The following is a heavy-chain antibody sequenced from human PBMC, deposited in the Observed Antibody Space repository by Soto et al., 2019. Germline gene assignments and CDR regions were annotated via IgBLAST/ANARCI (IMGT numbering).Heavy chain of an antibody. J-gene: IGHJ5*02. CDR1: GGTFSSYT. D-gene: IGHD1-26*01. CDR2: IIPILGIA. CDR3: AYSGSYHGWFDP. Sequence: QVQLVQSGAEVKKPGSSVKVSCKASGGTFSSYTISWVRQAPGQGLEWMGRIIPILGIANYAQKFQGRVTITADKSTSTAYMELSSLRSEDTAVYYCAYSGSYHGWFDPWGQGTLVTVSS. V-gene: IGHV1-69*02.